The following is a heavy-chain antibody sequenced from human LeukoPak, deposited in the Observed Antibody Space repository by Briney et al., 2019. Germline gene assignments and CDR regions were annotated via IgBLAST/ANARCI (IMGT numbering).Heavy chain of an antibody. V-gene: IGHV1-2*02. D-gene: IGHD7-27*01. CDR1: GFSLTGYY. J-gene: IGHJ6*02. CDR3: AREVGSMDV. Sequence: ASVKVSCKASGFSLTGYYRHWVRQAPGQGLEWMGWINPNNGGTSYAQKFQGRVTRTTDTSISTAYMDLRRLSSADTAVYYCAREVGSMDVWGQGTTVTVSS. CDR2: INPNNGGT.